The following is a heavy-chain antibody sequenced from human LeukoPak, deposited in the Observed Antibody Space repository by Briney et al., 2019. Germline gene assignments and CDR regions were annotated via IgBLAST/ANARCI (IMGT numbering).Heavy chain of an antibody. CDR2: ISYDGSNK. D-gene: IGHD3-10*01. V-gene: IGHV3-30-3*01. CDR1: GFTFSSYA. CDR3: ARGKLQGLWFGESFDY. J-gene: IGHJ4*02. Sequence: PGGSLRPSCAASGFTFSSYAMHWVRQAPGKGLEWVAVISYDGSNKYYADSVKGRFTISRDNSKNTLYLQMNSLRAEDTAVYYCARGKLQGLWFGESFDYWGQGTLVTVSS.